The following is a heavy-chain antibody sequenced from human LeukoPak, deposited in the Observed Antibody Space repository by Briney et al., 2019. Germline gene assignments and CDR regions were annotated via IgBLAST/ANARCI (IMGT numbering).Heavy chain of an antibody. CDR1: GFTFRSYS. J-gene: IGHJ2*01. V-gene: IGHV3-48*01. Sequence: TGGSLRLSCAASGFTFRSYSMNWVRQTPGKGLEWVSYISTGSNTMYNADSVKGRFTISRDDAKNSLFLQMNSLRAEDTAVYYCARGGIDLWGRGTLVTVSS. D-gene: IGHD6-25*01. CDR2: ISTGSNTM. CDR3: ARGGIDL.